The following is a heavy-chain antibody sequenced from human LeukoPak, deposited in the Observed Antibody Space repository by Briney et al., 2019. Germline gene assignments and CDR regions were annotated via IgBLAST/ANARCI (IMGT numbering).Heavy chain of an antibody. J-gene: IGHJ6*02. V-gene: IGHV1-46*01. CDR3: ARYPPLLRFLEWSYYYYGMDA. CDR1: GYTFTSYY. D-gene: IGHD3-3*01. CDR2: INPSGGST. Sequence: GASVKVSCKASGYTFTSYYMHWVRQAPGQGLEWMGIINPSGGSTSYAQKFQGRVTMTRNTSISTAYMELSSLRSEDTAVYYCARYPPLLRFLEWSYYYYGMDAWGQGTTVTVSS.